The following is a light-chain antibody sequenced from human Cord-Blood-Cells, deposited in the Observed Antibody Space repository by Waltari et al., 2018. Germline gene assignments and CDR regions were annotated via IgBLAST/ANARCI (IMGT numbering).Light chain of an antibody. J-gene: IGLJ2*01. Sequence: SYVLTQPPPVPMAPRTPARITCGGKQLGTTSVHWYQQKPGQAPVLVIYYDSDRPAGIPERFSGSNSGNTATLTISRVEAGDEADYYCQVWDSSSDHVVFGGGTKLTVL. CDR3: QVWDSSSDHVV. CDR1: QLGTTS. V-gene: IGLV3-21*04. CDR2: YDS.